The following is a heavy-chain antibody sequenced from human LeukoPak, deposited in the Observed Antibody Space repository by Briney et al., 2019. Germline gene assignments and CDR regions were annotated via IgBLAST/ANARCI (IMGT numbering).Heavy chain of an antibody. CDR1: RGSISSSSYY. CDR2: IYYSGRT. V-gene: IGHV4-39*07. CDR3: AQRDKYRVWPA. D-gene: IGHD5-12*01. J-gene: IGHJ5*02. Sequence: KPSETLSLTCSVSRGSISSSSYYWGWIRQPPGKGLEWIGSIYYSGRTYYNPSLKSRVTISADTSKNQFSLKLSSVTAADTAVYYCAQRDKYRVWPAWGQGTLVTVSS.